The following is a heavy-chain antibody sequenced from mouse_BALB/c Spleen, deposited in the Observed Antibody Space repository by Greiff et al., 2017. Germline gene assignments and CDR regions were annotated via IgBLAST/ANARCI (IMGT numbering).Heavy chain of an antibody. J-gene: IGHJ3*01. V-gene: IGHV5-6-4*01. CDR2: ISSGGSYT. CDR1: GFTFSSYT. Sequence: EVKLVESGGGLVKPGGSLKLSCAASGFTFSSYTMSWVRQTPEKRLEWVATISSGGSYTYYPDSVKGRFTISRDNAKNTLYLQMSSLKSEDTAMYYCTRDQGGKITPWFAYWGQGTLVTVSA. D-gene: IGHD2-4*01. CDR3: TRDQGGKITPWFAY.